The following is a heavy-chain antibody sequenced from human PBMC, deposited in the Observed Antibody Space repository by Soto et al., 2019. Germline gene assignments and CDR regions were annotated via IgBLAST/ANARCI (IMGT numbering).Heavy chain of an antibody. CDR3: ARDREGSSSWGKYWFDP. V-gene: IGHV1-2*02. CDR2: INPNSGGT. D-gene: IGHD6-6*01. J-gene: IGHJ5*02. Sequence: GASVKISCKTSGYTFTGYYMHWVRQDTGQGLEWMGWINPNSGGTNYAQKFQGRVTMTRDTSISTAYMELSRLRSDDTAVYYCARDREGSSSWGKYWFDPWGQGTLVTVSS. CDR1: GYTFTGYY.